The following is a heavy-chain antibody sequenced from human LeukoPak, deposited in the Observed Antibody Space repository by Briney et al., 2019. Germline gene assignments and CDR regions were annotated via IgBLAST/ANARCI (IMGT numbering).Heavy chain of an antibody. CDR3: ARGSPDTPFDY. CDR2: MYYSGST. CDR1: GDSISSFY. J-gene: IGHJ4*02. V-gene: IGHV4-59*01. Sequence: SETLSLTCTVSGDSISSFYWSWIRQPPGKGLEWIAYMYYSGSTNYNPSLKSRVTISVDTSKSQISLKLSSVTAADTAVYYCARGSPDTPFDYWGQGTLVTVSS. D-gene: IGHD2-15*01.